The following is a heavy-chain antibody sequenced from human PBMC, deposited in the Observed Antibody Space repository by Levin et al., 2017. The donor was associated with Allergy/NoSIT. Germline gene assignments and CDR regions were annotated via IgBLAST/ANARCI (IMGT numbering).Heavy chain of an antibody. CDR2: INYSGHT. Sequence: SQTLSLPCTVSGGSISSYYWHWIRQPPGKGLEWIGYINYSGHTSYNPSLNSRVTISVDTSKNQFFLKLHSVTAADTAVYYCAREYSSFEYWGQGTLVTVSS. V-gene: IGHV4-59*01. J-gene: IGHJ4*02. CDR3: AREYSSFEY. CDR1: GGSISSYY. D-gene: IGHD6-13*01.